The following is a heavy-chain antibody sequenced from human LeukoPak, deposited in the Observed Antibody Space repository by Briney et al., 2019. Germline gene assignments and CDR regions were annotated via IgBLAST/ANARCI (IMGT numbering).Heavy chain of an antibody. CDR2: INHSGST. V-gene: IGHV4-34*01. J-gene: IGHJ6*03. CDR3: ARDRDEYYYGSGYYYYMDV. CDR1: GGSFSGYY. Sequence: SETLSLTCAVYGGSFSGYYWSWIRQPPGKGLEWIGEINHSGSTNYNPSLKSRATISVDTSKNQFSLKLSSVTAADTAVYYCARDRDEYYYGSGYYYYMDVWGKGTTVTVSS. D-gene: IGHD3-10*01.